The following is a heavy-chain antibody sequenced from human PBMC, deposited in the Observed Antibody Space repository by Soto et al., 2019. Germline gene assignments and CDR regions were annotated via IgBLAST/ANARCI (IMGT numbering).Heavy chain of an antibody. J-gene: IGHJ6*03. D-gene: IGHD3-3*01. V-gene: IGHV3-23*01. CDR1: GLTFNSYA. CDR3: AKDSRSLTRLTIFGVDYLDV. Sequence: GGSLRLSCAASGLTFNSYAMSWVRQAPGKGLEWVAAISDSGGSTYYADSVKGRFTISRDNSKNTLYLQMISLRLEDTAVYYCAKDSRSLTRLTIFGVDYLDVWGKGTTVTVSS. CDR2: ISDSGGST.